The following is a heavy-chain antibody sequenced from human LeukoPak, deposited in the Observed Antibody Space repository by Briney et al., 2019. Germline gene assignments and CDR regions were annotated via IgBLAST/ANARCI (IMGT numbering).Heavy chain of an antibody. CDR2: IYYSGST. V-gene: IGHV4-39*07. CDR3: ARGRKQWLVDYFDY. J-gene: IGHJ4*02. Sequence: SETLSLTCTVSGGSISSSSYYWGWIRQPPGKGLEWIGSIYYSGSTYYNPSLKSRVTISVDTSKNQFSLKLSSVTAADTAVYYCARGRKQWLVDYFDYWGQGTLVTVSS. D-gene: IGHD6-19*01. CDR1: GGSISSSSYY.